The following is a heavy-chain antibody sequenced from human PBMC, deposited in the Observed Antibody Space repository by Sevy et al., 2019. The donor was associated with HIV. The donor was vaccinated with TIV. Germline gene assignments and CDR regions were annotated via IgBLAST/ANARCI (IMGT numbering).Heavy chain of an antibody. Sequence: SETLSLSCTVSGGSISYYYWTWIRRPPGKGLEWIGYIYDSGRTNYNPSLKSRVTISVDTSKNQFSLKLSSVTAADTAVYYCATEGFTSSSFGWFDPWGQGTLVTVSS. CDR3: ATEGFTSSSFGWFDP. D-gene: IGHD6-13*01. CDR1: GGSISYYY. J-gene: IGHJ5*02. V-gene: IGHV4-59*13. CDR2: IYDSGRT.